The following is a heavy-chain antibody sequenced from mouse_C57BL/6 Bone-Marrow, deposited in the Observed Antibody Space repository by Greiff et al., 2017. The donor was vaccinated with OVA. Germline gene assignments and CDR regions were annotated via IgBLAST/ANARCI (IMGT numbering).Heavy chain of an antibody. CDR2: IHPHSGST. J-gene: IGHJ3*01. CDR1: GSPFTSYW. D-gene: IGHD1-1*01. CDR3: AREAYGSSYGAWFAY. V-gene: IGHV1-64*01. Sequence: QVQLQQPGAELVKPGASVPLSCKASGSPFTSYWMHWVKQRPGQGLAWLGMIHPHSGSTNYNEKFKSKGTLTVDKSSSTAYMQLSSLTSEYSAVYYCAREAYGSSYGAWFAYWGQGTLVTVSA.